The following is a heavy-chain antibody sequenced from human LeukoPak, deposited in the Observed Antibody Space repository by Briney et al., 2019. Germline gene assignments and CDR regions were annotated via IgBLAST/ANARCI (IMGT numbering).Heavy chain of an antibody. CDR3: AREHSSSSGVDFDY. Sequence: GGSLRLSCAASGFTFSSYSMNWVRQAPGKGLEWVSSISSSSSYIYYADSVKGRFTISRDNAKNSLYLQMNSLRAEDTAVYYCAREHSSSSGVDFDYWGQGTLVTVSS. J-gene: IGHJ4*02. V-gene: IGHV3-21*01. CDR1: GFTFSSYS. CDR2: ISSSSSYI. D-gene: IGHD6-6*01.